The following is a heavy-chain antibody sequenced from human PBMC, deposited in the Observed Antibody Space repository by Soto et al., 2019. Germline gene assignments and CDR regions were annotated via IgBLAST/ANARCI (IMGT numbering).Heavy chain of an antibody. CDR3: AKDWGYYDSSGSFYLDY. D-gene: IGHD3-10*01. Sequence: VQLVESGGGVVQPGRSLRLSCAASGFTFSGYGMHWVRQAPGKGLEWVAVISHDGSNKYYADSVKGRLTISRDNSKNTLYLQMHRLRAEDTAGYYCAKDWGYYDSSGSFYLDYWGQGTLVTVPS. J-gene: IGHJ4*02. CDR1: GFTFSGYG. V-gene: IGHV3-30*18. CDR2: ISHDGSNK.